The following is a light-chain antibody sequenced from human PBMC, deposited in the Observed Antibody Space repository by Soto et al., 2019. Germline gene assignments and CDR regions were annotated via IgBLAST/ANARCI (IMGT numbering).Light chain of an antibody. CDR2: GAS. J-gene: IGKJ1*01. V-gene: IGKV3-20*01. CDR3: QQYGSSGT. Sequence: EIGSSQSPCTVSLSPGERATLSCRASQSVSNNYLAWYQQKPGQAPRLLIYGASNRATGIPDRFSGSGSGTDFTLTISRLEPEDFAVYYCQQYGSSGTFGQGTKVDIK. CDR1: QSVSNNY.